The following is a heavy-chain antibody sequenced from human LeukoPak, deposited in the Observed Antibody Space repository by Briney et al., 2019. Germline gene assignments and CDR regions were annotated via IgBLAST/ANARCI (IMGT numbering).Heavy chain of an antibody. V-gene: IGHV4-4*07. Sequence: SETLSLTCTVSGGSISSYYWSWIRQPAGKVLEWIGRIYTRGSTNYNPSLKSRVTMSVDTSKNQFSLKLSSVTAADTAVYYCARGRYCSADICSGGDAFDIWGQGTMVSVSS. CDR2: IYTRGST. D-gene: IGHD2-15*01. J-gene: IGHJ3*02. CDR3: ARGRYCSADICSGGDAFDI. CDR1: GGSISSYY.